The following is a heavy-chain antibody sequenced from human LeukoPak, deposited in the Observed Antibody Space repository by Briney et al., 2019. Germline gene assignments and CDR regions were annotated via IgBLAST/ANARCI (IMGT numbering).Heavy chain of an antibody. CDR1: GGSISSTSYY. CDR3: ARDYRGYDAPGPGLRYSRWFDP. CDR2: IYYTGTT. J-gene: IGHJ5*02. D-gene: IGHD5-12*01. Sequence: SETLSLTCNVSGGSISSTSYYWGWIRQPPGKGLEWLGNIYYTGTTYYNPSLKSRVTISVDTSKNQFSLKLSSETAADTAVYYCARDYRGYDAPGPGLRYSRWFDPWGQGTLVTVSS. V-gene: IGHV4-39*07.